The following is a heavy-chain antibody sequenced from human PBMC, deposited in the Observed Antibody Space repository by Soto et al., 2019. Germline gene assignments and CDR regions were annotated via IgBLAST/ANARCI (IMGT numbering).Heavy chain of an antibody. CDR3: VQSRCGGDCLQSYSSHSYYGLDV. CDR1: GFSLSTTGVG. J-gene: IGHJ6*02. D-gene: IGHD2-21*01. Sequence: QITLKESGPTLVKPTQTLTLTCTFSGFSLSTTGVGVGWIRQPPGKALEWLALIYWDDDKRYNPSLKSRLTIPKDTSKHQVVLTMTNMAPVDTATYYCVQSRCGGDCLQSYSSHSYYGLDVWGQGTTVTVSS. CDR2: IYWDDDK. V-gene: IGHV2-5*02.